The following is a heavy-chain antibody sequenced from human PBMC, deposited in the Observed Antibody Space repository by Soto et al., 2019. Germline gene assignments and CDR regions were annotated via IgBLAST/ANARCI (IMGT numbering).Heavy chain of an antibody. J-gene: IGHJ4*02. Sequence: GGSLRLSCAASGFTFSNAWMSWVRQAPGKGLEWVGRIKSKTDGGTTDYAAPVKGRFTISRDDSKNTLYLQMNSLKTEDTAVYYCTTEPSYYDILTGYVFDYWGQGTLVTVSS. CDR3: TTEPSYYDILTGYVFDY. D-gene: IGHD3-9*01. CDR2: IKSKTDGGTT. CDR1: GFTFSNAW. V-gene: IGHV3-15*01.